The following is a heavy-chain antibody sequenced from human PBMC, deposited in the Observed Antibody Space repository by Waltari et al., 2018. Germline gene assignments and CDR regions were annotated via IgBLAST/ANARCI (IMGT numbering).Heavy chain of an antibody. CDR1: GESSSGYF. V-gene: IGHV4-34*01. J-gene: IGHJ4*02. D-gene: IGHD4-17*01. Sequence: QVQLQQSGAGLLKPSETLSLTCVVHGESSSGYFWSWIRLRPGKGLEWIGEINHRGDTNFNPSLDASLKSRLSLSEDTSNNRFSLTIRSVTASYTAVYYCARGGTVTTRFDFWGQGIQVTVSS. CDR3: ARGGTVTTRFDF. CDR2: INHRGDT.